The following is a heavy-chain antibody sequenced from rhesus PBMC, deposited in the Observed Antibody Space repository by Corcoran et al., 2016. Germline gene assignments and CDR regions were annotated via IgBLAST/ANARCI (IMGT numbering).Heavy chain of an antibody. J-gene: IGHJ4*01. CDR2: IKSGGGST. D-gene: IGHD4-23*01. Sequence: EVQLVETGGGLVQPGGSLKLSCAASGFTFSSYGMSWVRQAPGKGLESVSSIKSGGGSTCDADCVEGRFNISRDNSKNTLSLQMSSLRAEDTAIYYCAKDRLYINYPYYFDYWGQGVLVTVSS. V-gene: IGHV3S5*01. CDR1: GFTFSSYG. CDR3: AKDRLYINYPYYFDY.